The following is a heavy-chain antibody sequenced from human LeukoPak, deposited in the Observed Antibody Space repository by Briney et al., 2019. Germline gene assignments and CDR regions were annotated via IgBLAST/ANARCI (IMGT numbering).Heavy chain of an antibody. J-gene: IGHJ4*02. V-gene: IGHV1-2*02. CDR1: GYTFTGYY. Sequence: ASVKVSCKASGYTFTGYYMHWVRQAPGQGLEWMGWINPNSGGTNYAQKFQGRVTMTRDTSISTAYMELSRLRSDDTPVYYCARVYSSSPDFDYWGQGTLVTVSS. CDR3: ARVYSSSPDFDY. CDR2: INPNSGGT. D-gene: IGHD6-13*01.